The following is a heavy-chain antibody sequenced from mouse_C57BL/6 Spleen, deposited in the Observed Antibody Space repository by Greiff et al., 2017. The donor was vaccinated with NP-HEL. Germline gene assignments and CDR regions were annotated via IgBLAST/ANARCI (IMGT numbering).Heavy chain of an antibody. CDR1: GYTFTEYT. CDR3: VRRQVLYYLYDEYYFDY. J-gene: IGHJ2*01. Sequence: VQLQQSGAELVKPGASVKLSCKASGYTFTEYTIHWVKQRSGQGLEWIGWFYPGSGSIRYNEKFKDKATLTADKSSSTVYMELSRLTSEDSAVYCGVRRQVLYYLYDEYYFDYWGQGTTLTVSS. D-gene: IGHD2-2*01. CDR2: FYPGSGSI. V-gene: IGHV1-62-2*01.